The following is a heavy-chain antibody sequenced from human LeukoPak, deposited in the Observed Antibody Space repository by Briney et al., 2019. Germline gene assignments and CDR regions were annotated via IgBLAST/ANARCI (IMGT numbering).Heavy chain of an antibody. V-gene: IGHV4-59*01. D-gene: IGHD3-10*01. CDR1: GDSISGYF. J-gene: IGHJ3*02. Sequence: PSETLSLTCTVSGDSISGYFWSWIRQTPGKGLEWIGYIYYSGSTNYNPSLKSRVTISVDTSKNQFSLKLSSVTAADTAVYYCARVKGYYYGSGSYYNVDAFDIWGQGTMVTVSS. CDR2: IYYSGST. CDR3: ARVKGYYYGSGSYYNVDAFDI.